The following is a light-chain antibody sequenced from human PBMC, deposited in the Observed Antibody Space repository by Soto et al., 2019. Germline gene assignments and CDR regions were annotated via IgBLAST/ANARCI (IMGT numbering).Light chain of an antibody. CDR1: QSVSSN. Sequence: EVVMTQCPATLSVSPGERATLSCRASQSVSSNLAWYKQKPGQAPRLLIYGASTMAAGIPARFSGSGSGTDFTLIITSMKSEDFGVYYCHQHNNWWTFGQGTKVDIK. V-gene: IGKV3-15*01. CDR2: GAS. J-gene: IGKJ1*01. CDR3: HQHNNWWT.